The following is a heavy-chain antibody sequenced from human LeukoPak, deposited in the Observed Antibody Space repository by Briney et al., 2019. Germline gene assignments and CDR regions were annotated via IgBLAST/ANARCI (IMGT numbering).Heavy chain of an antibody. CDR1: GFTFSSYW. CDR3: TTDGDYGDGLRGDY. CDR2: INSDGSST. J-gene: IGHJ4*02. D-gene: IGHD4-17*01. Sequence: GGSLRLSCAASGFTFSSYWMHWVRQAPGKGLVWVSRINSDGSSTSYADSVKGRFTISRDNAKNTLYLQMNSLKTEDTAVYYCTTDGDYGDGLRGDYWGQGTLVTVSS. V-gene: IGHV3-74*01.